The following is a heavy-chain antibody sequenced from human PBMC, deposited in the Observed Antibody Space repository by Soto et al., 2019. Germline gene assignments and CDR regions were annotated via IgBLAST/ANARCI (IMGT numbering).Heavy chain of an antibody. J-gene: IGHJ6*02. D-gene: IGHD4-17*01. CDR1: GGPISSYY. CDR2: IYYSGST. CDR3: AKRTVTTIYYNGMDV. V-gene: IGHV4-59*01. Sequence: SETLSLTCTVSGGPISSYYWTWIRQPPGKGLEWIGYIYYSGSTYYNPSLKSRVTISVDTSKNQFSLSLNSVTAADTAVSYCAKRTVTTIYYNGMDVWGQGTTVTVSS.